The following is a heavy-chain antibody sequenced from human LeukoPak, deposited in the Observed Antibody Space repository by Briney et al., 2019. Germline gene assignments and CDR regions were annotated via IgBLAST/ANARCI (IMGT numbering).Heavy chain of an antibody. CDR1: GFTFSDYG. V-gene: IGHV3-30*02. D-gene: IGHD3-10*01. CDR2: IHYDGARS. Sequence: GGSLRLSCAASGFTFSDYGMHWVRQAPGKGLEWVAFIHYDGARSYYADSVKGRFTISRDNSRNTLYLQMNSLRPEDTAVYYCAKAIWVAATSSWFCLDYWGQGTLVTVSS. J-gene: IGHJ4*02. CDR3: AKAIWVAATSSWFCLDY.